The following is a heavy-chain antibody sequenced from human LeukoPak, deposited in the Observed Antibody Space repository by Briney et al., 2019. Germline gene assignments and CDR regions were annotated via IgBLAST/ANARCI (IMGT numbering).Heavy chain of an antibody. CDR3: ASHNRTPYYFDY. Sequence: PSETLSLTCTVSGGSISSSSYYWDWIRQPPGKGLEWIGSIYYSGSTYYNPSLKSRVTISVDASKNQFSLKLSSVTAADTAVYFCASHNRTPYYFDYWGQGTLVTVSS. CDR1: GGSISSSSYY. CDR2: IYYSGST. J-gene: IGHJ4*02. D-gene: IGHD2-2*01. V-gene: IGHV4-39*01.